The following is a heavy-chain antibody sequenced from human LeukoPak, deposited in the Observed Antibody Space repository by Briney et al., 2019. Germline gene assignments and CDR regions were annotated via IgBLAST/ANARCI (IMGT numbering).Heavy chain of an antibody. CDR3: AKHQVRSHDY. CDR2: ISGSGGST. V-gene: IGHV3-23*01. Sequence: PGGSLRLSSAASGFTFRNYAMNWVRQVPGKGLGWVSAISGSGGSTYYADSVKGRFTISRDDSKNTLYLQMSSLRAEDTAVYYCAKHQVRSHDYWGQGTLVTVSS. CDR1: GFTFRNYA. J-gene: IGHJ4*02.